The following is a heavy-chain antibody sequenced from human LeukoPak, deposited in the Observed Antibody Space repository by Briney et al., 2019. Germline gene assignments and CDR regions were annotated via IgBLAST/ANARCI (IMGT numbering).Heavy chain of an antibody. CDR3: ARARGSGSYHLDY. Sequence: GGSLRLSCTASGFTFTSYDMHWVRQATGKGLEWLSGIGTAGDTYYPGAVKGRFTISRENAKNSLYLQMKSLRAGDTAVYYCARARGSGSYHLDYWGQGTLVTVSS. V-gene: IGHV3-13*04. CDR1: GFTFTSYD. D-gene: IGHD3-10*01. CDR2: IGTAGDT. J-gene: IGHJ4*02.